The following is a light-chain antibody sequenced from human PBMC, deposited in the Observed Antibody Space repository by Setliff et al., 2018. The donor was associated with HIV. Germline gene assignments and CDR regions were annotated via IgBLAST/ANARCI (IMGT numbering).Light chain of an antibody. J-gene: IGLJ1*01. V-gene: IGLV1-44*01. CDR2: SDT. CDR3: ATWDDSLNGRV. CDR1: SSNIGTNT. Sequence: QSVLTQTPSASGTPGQGVTISCSGGSSNIGTNTVNWYQQLPGTAPKLLMYSDTQQPSGVPDRFSGSKSGTSASLAISGLQSEDEADYYCATWDDSLNGRVFGTGTKVTVL.